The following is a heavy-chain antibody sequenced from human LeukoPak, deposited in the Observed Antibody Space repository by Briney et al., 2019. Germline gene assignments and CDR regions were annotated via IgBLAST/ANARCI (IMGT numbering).Heavy chain of an antibody. D-gene: IGHD1-7*01. J-gene: IGHJ4*02. CDR3: ARDSNWNYGVRYYFDS. Sequence: GASVKVSCTASGYTFTGYYMHWVRQAPGQGLEWMGWINPNSGGTNYAQKFQGRVTMTRDTSISTAYMELSRLRSDDTAVYYCARDSNWNYGVRYYFDSWGQGTLVTVSS. V-gene: IGHV1-2*02. CDR1: GYTFTGYY. CDR2: INPNSGGT.